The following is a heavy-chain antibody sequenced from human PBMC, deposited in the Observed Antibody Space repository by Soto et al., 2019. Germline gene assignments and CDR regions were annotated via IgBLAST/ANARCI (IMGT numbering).Heavy chain of an antibody. D-gene: IGHD1-7*01. J-gene: IGHJ3*02. V-gene: IGHV3-23*01. Sequence: GSLRLSCAASGFTFSSYAMSWVRQAPGKGLEWVSAISGSGGSTYYTDSVKGRFTISRDNSKNTLYLQMNSLRAEDTAVYYCAKTSNWNYAHDAFDIWGQGTMVTVSS. CDR3: AKTSNWNYAHDAFDI. CDR1: GFTFSSYA. CDR2: ISGSGGST.